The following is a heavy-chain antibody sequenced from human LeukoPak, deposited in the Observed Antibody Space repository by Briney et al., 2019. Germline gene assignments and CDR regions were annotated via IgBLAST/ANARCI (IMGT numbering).Heavy chain of an antibody. D-gene: IGHD5-12*01. V-gene: IGHV3-20*04. J-gene: IGHJ4*02. CDR2: INWNGGST. CDR1: GFTFDDYG. CDR3: ARDGYSGYDSQDDY. Sequence: SGGSLRLSCAASGFTFDDYGMSWVRQAPGKGLEWVSGINWNGGSTGYADSVKGRSTISRDNAKNSLYLQMNSLRAEDTALYYCARDGYSGYDSQDDYWGQGTLVTVSS.